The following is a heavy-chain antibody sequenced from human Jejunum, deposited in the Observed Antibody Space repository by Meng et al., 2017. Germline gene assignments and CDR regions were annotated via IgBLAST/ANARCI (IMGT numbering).Heavy chain of an antibody. Sequence: SETLSLTCNVSGGSLSGHYWSWIRQAPGKGLEWIGHIFYSGNTNYNPALKSRVAISVDTSENRFSLLLHSVTAADTAVYYCASAGSRGWNWYFGLWGRGTLVTVSS. V-gene: IGHV4-59*11. CDR1: GGSLSGHY. CDR3: ASAGSRGWNWYFGL. D-gene: IGHD3-10*01. CDR2: IFYSGNT. J-gene: IGHJ2*01.